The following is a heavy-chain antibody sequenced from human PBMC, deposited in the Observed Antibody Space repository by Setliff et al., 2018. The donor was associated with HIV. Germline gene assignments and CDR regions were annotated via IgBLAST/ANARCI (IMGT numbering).Heavy chain of an antibody. D-gene: IGHD3-22*01. J-gene: IGHJ4*02. CDR3: ARPNYYDSSGSFDY. CDR1: GFTFSSSE. V-gene: IGHV3-48*03. Sequence: GGSLRLSCAASGFTFSSSEMNWVRQAPGKGLEWVSYISSSSNTIYYADSVKGRFTISRDNARKSLYLQMNSLGAEDTAVYYCARPNYYDSSGSFDYWGQGTLVTVSS. CDR2: ISSSSNTI.